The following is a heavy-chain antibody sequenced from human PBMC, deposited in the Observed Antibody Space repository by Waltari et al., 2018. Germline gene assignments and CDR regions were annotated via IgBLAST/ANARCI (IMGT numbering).Heavy chain of an antibody. Sequence: EVQLVESGGGLVQPGGSLRLSCAASGFTFSSYWMSWVRQAPGKGLEWVANIKQDGSEKYYVDSVKGRFTISRDNAKNSLYRQMNSLRAEDTAVYYCATSPDYGGNPGGYWGQGTLVTVSS. CDR3: ATSPDYGGNPGGY. CDR1: GFTFSSYW. J-gene: IGHJ4*02. V-gene: IGHV3-7*01. D-gene: IGHD3-10*01. CDR2: IKQDGSEK.